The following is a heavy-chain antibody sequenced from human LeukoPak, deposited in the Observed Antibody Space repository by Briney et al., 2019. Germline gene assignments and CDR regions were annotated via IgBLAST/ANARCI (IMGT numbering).Heavy chain of an antibody. Sequence: GGSLRLSCAAPGFTFSSYEMNWVRQAPGKGLEWVSYISSSGSTIYYAGSVKGRFTISRDNARNSVNLQLNSLRVEDTALYYCARGRGWVDHWGQGTLVTVSS. CDR1: GFTFSSYE. CDR2: ISSSGSTI. CDR3: ARGRGWVDH. J-gene: IGHJ4*02. D-gene: IGHD3-16*01. V-gene: IGHV3-48*03.